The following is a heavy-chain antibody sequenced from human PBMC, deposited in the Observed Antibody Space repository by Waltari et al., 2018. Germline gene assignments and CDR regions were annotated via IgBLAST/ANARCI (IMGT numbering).Heavy chain of an antibody. CDR2: INHSGST. CDR1: GGSFSGYY. Sequence: QVQLQQWGAGLLKPSETLSLTCAVYGGSFSGYYWSWIRQPPGKGLEWIGEINHSGSTNYNPSLKSRVTISVDTSKNQFSLKLSSVTAADTAVYYCARAKGSSWYLPHNWFDPWGQGTLVTVSS. D-gene: IGHD6-13*01. CDR3: ARAKGSSWYLPHNWFDP. V-gene: IGHV4-34*01. J-gene: IGHJ5*02.